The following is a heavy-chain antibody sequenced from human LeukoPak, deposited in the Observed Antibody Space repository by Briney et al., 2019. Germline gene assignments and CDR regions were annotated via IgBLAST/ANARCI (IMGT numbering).Heavy chain of an antibody. V-gene: IGHV3-23*01. CDR2: ISDSGGRT. J-gene: IGHJ4*02. CDR3: AKVPGGSYYKGVDY. CDR1: GITLSNYG. Sequence: GGSLRLSCAVSGITLSNYGMSWVRQAPGKGLEWVAGISDSGGRTNYADSVKGRFTISRDNPKNTLYLQMNSLRAEDTAVYYCAKVPGGSYYKGVDYWGQGTLVTVSS. D-gene: IGHD1-26*01.